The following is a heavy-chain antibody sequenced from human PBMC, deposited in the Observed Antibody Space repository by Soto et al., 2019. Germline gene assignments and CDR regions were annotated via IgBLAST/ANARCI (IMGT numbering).Heavy chain of an antibody. CDR3: ARGYYDGSGSYPQSPFDD. V-gene: IGHV1-18*01. D-gene: IGHD3-10*01. CDR1: GYTFTSYG. CDR2: ISAYNGNT. J-gene: IGHJ4*01. Sequence: QVQLVQSGAEVKKPGASVKVSCKASGYTFTSYGISWVRQAPGQGLEWMGWISAYNGNTNYAQKLQGRVTMTTDTPTRPAYKMPRCLKHDDTARYYCARGYYDGSGSYPQSPFDDWGQGTLVTVSS.